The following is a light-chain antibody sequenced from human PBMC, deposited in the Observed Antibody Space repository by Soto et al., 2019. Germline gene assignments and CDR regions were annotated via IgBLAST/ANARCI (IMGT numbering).Light chain of an antibody. CDR3: SSFTSVNSLI. J-gene: IGLJ2*01. Sequence: QSALTQPASVSGSPGQSITISCTGTSSDVGSYNYVSWYQQHPGNGPKLIIYEVSNRPSGVSNRFSGFKSGNTASLIISGLRAEDEADYYCSSFTSVNSLIFGGGTKVTVL. CDR1: SSDVGSYNY. CDR2: EVS. V-gene: IGLV2-14*01.